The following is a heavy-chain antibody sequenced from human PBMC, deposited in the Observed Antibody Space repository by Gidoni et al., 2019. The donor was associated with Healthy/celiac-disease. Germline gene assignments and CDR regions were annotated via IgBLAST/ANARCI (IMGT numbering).Heavy chain of an antibody. CDR2: IMSSSRYI. Sequence: EVQLVESGGGLVKPGGCLRLSCAASGFTFSSCSLIWYRQAPGKGLEWVLSIMSSSRYIYYADSVKGRFTISRDNAKNSLYLQMNSLRAEDTAVYYCARHVYDFWSGYYTGFGLSYYYYMDVWGKGTTVTVSS. D-gene: IGHD3-3*01. V-gene: IGHV3-21*01. CDR3: ARHVYDFWSGYYTGFGLSYYYYMDV. J-gene: IGHJ6*03. CDR1: GFTFSSCS.